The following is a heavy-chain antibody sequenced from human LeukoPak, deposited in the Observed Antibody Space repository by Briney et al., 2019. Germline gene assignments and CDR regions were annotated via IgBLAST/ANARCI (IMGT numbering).Heavy chain of an antibody. Sequence: SVKVSCKASGGDFNTYSLSWIRQAPGQGLEWMGCIFTIFRTSTYAQKFQDRIKIITDEVTGTVYMELGSLKPGDTAIYYCARRLHARRDAYNPFDTWGQGTLVTVSA. D-gene: IGHD5-24*01. CDR1: GGDFNTYS. CDR2: IFTIFRTS. CDR3: ARRLHARRDAYNPFDT. J-gene: IGHJ4*02. V-gene: IGHV1-69*05.